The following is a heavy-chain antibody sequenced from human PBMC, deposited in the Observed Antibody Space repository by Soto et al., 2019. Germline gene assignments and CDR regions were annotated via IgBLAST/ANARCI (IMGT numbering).Heavy chain of an antibody. Sequence: QVQLQESGPGLVKPSGTLSLTCAVSGGSISSSNWWSWVRQPPGKGLEWIGEIYHSGSTNYNPSLKSRVTIAVGKSKNQFSLKLSSVTAADTAVYYCARGYSGGRDSSSWYFDWGQGTLVTVSS. CDR3: ARGYSGGRDSSSWYFD. V-gene: IGHV4-4*02. CDR1: GGSISSSNW. J-gene: IGHJ4*02. D-gene: IGHD6-13*01. CDR2: IYHSGST.